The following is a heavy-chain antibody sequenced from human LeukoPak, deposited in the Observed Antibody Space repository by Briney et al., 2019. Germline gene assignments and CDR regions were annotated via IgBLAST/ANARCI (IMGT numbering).Heavy chain of an antibody. V-gene: IGHV3-23*01. Sequence: GGSLILSCAASGFTFSSYSMTWVRLAPGKGLEWVSVISGSGGNTVYADSVKGRFTISRDNSKNTLYLQMNSLRAEDTAVYYCAKPSVSGTGRSWFDAWGQGTLVTVSS. J-gene: IGHJ5*02. CDR1: GFTFSSYS. CDR2: ISGSGGNT. CDR3: AKPSVSGTGRSWFDA. D-gene: IGHD6-19*01.